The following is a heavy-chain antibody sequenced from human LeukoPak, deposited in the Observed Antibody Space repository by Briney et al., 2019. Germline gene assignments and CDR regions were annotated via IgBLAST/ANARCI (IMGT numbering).Heavy chain of an antibody. CDR2: INRDGSST. CDR3: ARGGGYSYGSFDY. J-gene: IGHJ4*02. V-gene: IGHV3-74*01. CDR1: GFTVSNNY. D-gene: IGHD5-18*01. Sequence: GGSLRLSCAVSGFTVSNNYMSWVRQAPGKGLVWVSRINRDGSSTSYADSVKGRFTISRDNAKNTLYLQMNSLRAEDTAVYYCARGGGYSYGSFDYWGQGTLVTVSS.